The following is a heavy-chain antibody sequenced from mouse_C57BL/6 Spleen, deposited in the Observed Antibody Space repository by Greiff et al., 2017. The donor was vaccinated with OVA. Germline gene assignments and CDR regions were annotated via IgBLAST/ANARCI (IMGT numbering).Heavy chain of an antibody. CDR1: GYAFSSSW. D-gene: IGHD1-1*01. CDR2: IYPGDGDT. CDR3: ARSYGYYFDY. Sequence: QVQLQQSGPELVKPGASVKISCKASGYAFSSSWMNWVKQRPGKGLEWIGRIYPGDGDTNYNGKFKGKATLTADKSSSTAYMQLSSLTSEDSAVYCCARSYGYYFDYWGQGTTLTVSS. J-gene: IGHJ2*01. V-gene: IGHV1-82*01.